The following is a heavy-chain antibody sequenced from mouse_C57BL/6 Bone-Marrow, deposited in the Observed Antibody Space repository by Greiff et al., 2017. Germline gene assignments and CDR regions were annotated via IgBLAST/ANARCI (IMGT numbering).Heavy chain of an antibody. CDR3: ARHETGKFSWFAY. CDR1: GFTFSSYT. J-gene: IGHJ3*01. V-gene: IGHV5-9*01. Sequence: EVKVVVSGGGLVKPGGSLKLSCAASGFTFSSYTMSWVRQTPEKRLEWVATISGGGGNTYYPDSVKGRFTISRDNAKNTLYLQMSSLRSEDTALYYCARHETGKFSWFAYWGQGTLVTVSA. CDR2: ISGGGGNT.